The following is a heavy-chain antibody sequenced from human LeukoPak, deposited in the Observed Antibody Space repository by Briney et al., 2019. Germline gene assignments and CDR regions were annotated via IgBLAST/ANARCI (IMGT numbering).Heavy chain of an antibody. J-gene: IGHJ4*02. V-gene: IGHV3-30*01. CDR3: ARNLGGSYFDT. D-gene: IGHD3-16*01. CDR2: ISYDGSNK. Sequence: GGSLRLSCAASGFTFSSYAMHWVRQAPGKGLEWVAVISYDGSNKYYADSVKGRFSISRDNSKNTLYMQMNSLRAEDTAVYYCARNLGGSYFDTWGQGTLVTVSS. CDR1: GFTFSSYA.